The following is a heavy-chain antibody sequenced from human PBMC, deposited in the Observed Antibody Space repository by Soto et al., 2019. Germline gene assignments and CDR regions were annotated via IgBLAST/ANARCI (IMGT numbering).Heavy chain of an antibody. CDR1: GFTFRSFT. V-gene: IGHV3-21*01. J-gene: IGHJ5*02. D-gene: IGHD6-13*01. CDR2: ISSNSAYI. CDR3: TRDASRDSSARGWFDP. Sequence: GGSLRLSCAASGFTFRSFTMNWVRQAPGKGLEWVSTISSNSAYIYYTDALRGRSTISRDNAKNSLHLQMNSLRAEDTAVYYCTRDASRDSSARGWFDPWGPGTLVTVSS.